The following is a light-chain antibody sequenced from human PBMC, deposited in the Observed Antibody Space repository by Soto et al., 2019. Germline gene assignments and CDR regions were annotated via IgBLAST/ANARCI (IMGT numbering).Light chain of an antibody. CDR3: MQGTQFPRT. Sequence: EIVLTQTPLSLSVTPGQPASISCTTSQSLLLSDGQTYLYWYLQRPGQTPQALMYEASNRFSGVPDRFSGSGSGTDFTLKLSQVEADDVGVYYCMQGTQFPRTFGQGTKAEI. CDR1: QSLLLSDGQTY. CDR2: EAS. V-gene: IGKV2D-29*01. J-gene: IGKJ1*01.